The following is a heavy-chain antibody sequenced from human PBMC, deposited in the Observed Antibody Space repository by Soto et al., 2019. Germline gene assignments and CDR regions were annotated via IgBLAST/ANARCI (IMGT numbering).Heavy chain of an antibody. V-gene: IGHV4-4*07. J-gene: IGHJ5*02. CDR1: GGSINTFY. D-gene: IGHD5-12*01. CDR2: IYTSGST. CDR3: ARVTWSGYDTNWFDP. Sequence: SETLSLTCTVSGGSINTFYWSWIRQPAGKGLEWIGRIYTSGSTNYNPSLKSRVTMSVDTSKNQFSLKLSSVTAADTAVYYCARVTWSGYDTNWFDPWGKGTLVTVPQ.